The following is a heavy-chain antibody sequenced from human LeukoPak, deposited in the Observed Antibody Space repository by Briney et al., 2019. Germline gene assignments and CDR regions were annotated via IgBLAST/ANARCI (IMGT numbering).Heavy chain of an antibody. D-gene: IGHD6-13*01. V-gene: IGHV4-34*01. CDR2: VNHSGST. CDR3: ARGWYRPYYYGMDV. Sequence: SETLSLTCAVYGGSFSGYYWSWIRQPPGKGLEWIGEVNHSGSTNYNPSLKSRVTISVDTSKNQFSLKLSSVTAADTAVYYCARGWYRPYYYGMDVWGQGTTVTVSS. J-gene: IGHJ6*02. CDR1: GGSFSGYY.